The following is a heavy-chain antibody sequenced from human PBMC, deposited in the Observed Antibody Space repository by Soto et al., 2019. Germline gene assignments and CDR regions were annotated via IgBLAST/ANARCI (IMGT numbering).Heavy chain of an antibody. Sequence: GASVKVSCKASGYTFTSYYMHWVRQAPGQGLEWMGIINPSGGSTSYAQKFQGRVTMTRDTSTSTVYMELSSLRSEDTAVYYCARVLRYSNFRYYYYYGMDVWGQGTTVTVSS. CDR3: ARVLRYSNFRYYYYYGMDV. D-gene: IGHD4-4*01. CDR2: INPSGGST. J-gene: IGHJ6*02. CDR1: GYTFTSYY. V-gene: IGHV1-46*01.